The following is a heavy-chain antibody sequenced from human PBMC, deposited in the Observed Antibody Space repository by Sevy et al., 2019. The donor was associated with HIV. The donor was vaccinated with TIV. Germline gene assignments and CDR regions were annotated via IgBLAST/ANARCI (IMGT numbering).Heavy chain of an antibody. Sequence: GGSLRLSCAASGFTFSSYSMNWVRQAPGKGLEWVSYISSSSSTIYYADSVKGRFTISRHNAKNSLYLQMNSLRDEDTAVYYCAREFTFGGVIVITEYGMDVWGQGTTVTVSS. D-gene: IGHD3-16*02. J-gene: IGHJ6*02. CDR2: ISSSSSTI. CDR3: AREFTFGGVIVITEYGMDV. V-gene: IGHV3-48*02. CDR1: GFTFSSYS.